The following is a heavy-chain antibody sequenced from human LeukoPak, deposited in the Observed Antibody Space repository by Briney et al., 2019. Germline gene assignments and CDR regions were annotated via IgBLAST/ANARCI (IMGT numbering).Heavy chain of an antibody. CDR2: IYPGDSDT. Sequence: GESLKISCKGSGYSFTSYWIGWVRQMPGKGLEWMGIIYPGDSDTRYSPSFQGQVTISADKSISTAYLQWSSLKASDTAMYYRARRGSYSSGWYGYYFDYWGQGTLVTVSS. J-gene: IGHJ4*02. CDR1: GYSFTSYW. CDR3: ARRGSYSSGWYGYYFDY. D-gene: IGHD6-13*01. V-gene: IGHV5-51*01.